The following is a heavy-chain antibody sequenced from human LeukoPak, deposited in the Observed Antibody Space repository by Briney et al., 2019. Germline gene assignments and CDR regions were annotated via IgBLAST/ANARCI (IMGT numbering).Heavy chain of an antibody. Sequence: ASVKVSCKASGGTFSSYAISWVRQAPGQGLEWMGGIIPIFGTANYAQKFQGRVTITADESTSTAYMELSSLRSEDTAVYYCAISIGESSFYYFDYWGQGTLVTVSS. CDR2: IIPIFGTA. CDR3: AISIGESSFYYFDY. V-gene: IGHV1-69*13. D-gene: IGHD3-16*01. CDR1: GGTFSSYA. J-gene: IGHJ4*02.